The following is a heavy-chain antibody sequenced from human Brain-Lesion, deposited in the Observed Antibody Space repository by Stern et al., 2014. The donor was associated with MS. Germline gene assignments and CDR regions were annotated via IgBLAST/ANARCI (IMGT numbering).Heavy chain of an antibody. CDR2: IKEDGTEK. D-gene: IGHD2/OR15-2a*01. J-gene: IGHJ6*02. CDR1: GFTFGNYW. V-gene: IGHV3-7*01. CDR3: ARVDNSIYGIVTQRGSGMDV. Sequence: EVQLVESGGGLVQPGGSLTLSCTAAGFTFGNYWMTWVRQAPGKGLEWVANIKEDGTEKNYVDSVKGRFTISRDNARNSWYLQKNSLRVEDTALYYCARVDNSIYGIVTQRGSGMDVWGQGTTVIVSS.